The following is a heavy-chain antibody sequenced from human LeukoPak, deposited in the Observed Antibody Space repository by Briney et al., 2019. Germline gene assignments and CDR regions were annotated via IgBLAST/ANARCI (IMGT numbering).Heavy chain of an antibody. V-gene: IGHV4-39*07. Sequence: SSETLSLTCTVSGASISKSSYYWGWIRQPPGKGLEWIGSIYTSGSTNSNPSLKSRVTISVDTSKNQFSLKLSSVTAADTAVYYCARDTPGYSYGYYAFDIWGQGTMVTVSS. CDR1: GASISKSSYY. CDR3: ARDTPGYSYGYYAFDI. CDR2: IYTSGST. D-gene: IGHD5-18*01. J-gene: IGHJ3*02.